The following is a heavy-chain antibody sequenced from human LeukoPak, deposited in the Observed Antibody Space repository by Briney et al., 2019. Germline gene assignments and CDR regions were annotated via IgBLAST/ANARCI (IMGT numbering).Heavy chain of an antibody. CDR1: GGSFSDYY. D-gene: IGHD6-19*01. CDR2: INHSGST. V-gene: IGHV4-34*01. J-gene: IGHJ4*02. Sequence: SETLSLTCAVYGGSFSDYYWSWIRQPPGKGLEWIGEINHSGSTNYNPSLKSRVTISVDTSKNQFSLKLSSVTAADTAVYYCARGSIRGSGWTRVLYYFDYWGQGTLVTVSS. CDR3: ARGSIRGSGWTRVLYYFDY.